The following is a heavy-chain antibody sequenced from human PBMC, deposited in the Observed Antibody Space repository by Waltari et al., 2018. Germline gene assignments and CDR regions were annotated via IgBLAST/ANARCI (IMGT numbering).Heavy chain of an antibody. D-gene: IGHD4-17*01. CDR2: IMPLFGTS. CDR3: ARALDYFRRENYFDY. CDR1: GVTFTTYG. V-gene: IGHV1-69*13. Sequence: QVQLVQSGAEVKKPGSSVRVSCRASGVTFTTYGFNWVRQAPGQGLGWVGRIMPLFGTSNYAQKFQDRVTITADKYTSTVYMELNSLRPEDTAVYYCARALDYFRRENYFDYWGQGTPVTVSS. J-gene: IGHJ4*02.